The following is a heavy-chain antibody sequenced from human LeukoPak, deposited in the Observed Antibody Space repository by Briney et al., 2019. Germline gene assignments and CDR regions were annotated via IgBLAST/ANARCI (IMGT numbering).Heavy chain of an antibody. CDR1: GISFNNYW. CDR3: ATGLGHYYDY. J-gene: IGHJ4*02. CDR2: VNSDGSST. D-gene: IGHD3-22*01. V-gene: IGHV3-74*01. Sequence: GESLKISCAASGISFNNYWMHWVRQAPGKGLVGVSRVNSDGSSTVYADSVKGRFTISRDNARTTVYLQMSSLRPDDTATYYCATGLGHYYDYWGQGTLVIVSS.